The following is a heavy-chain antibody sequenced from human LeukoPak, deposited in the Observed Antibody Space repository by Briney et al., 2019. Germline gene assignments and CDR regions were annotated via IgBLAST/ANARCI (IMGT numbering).Heavy chain of an antibody. CDR1: GFTFSSYW. Sequence: PGGSLTLSCAASGFTFSSYWMHWVRQSPEKGLVWVSRINSDGSTTSYAASVKGRFTISRDTAKNTLYLQMNSLRAEDTAVYYCARGHHYYDSSAYYYWGQGTLVTVSS. D-gene: IGHD3-22*01. CDR2: INSDGSTT. J-gene: IGHJ4*02. CDR3: ARGHHYYDSSAYYY. V-gene: IGHV3-74*01.